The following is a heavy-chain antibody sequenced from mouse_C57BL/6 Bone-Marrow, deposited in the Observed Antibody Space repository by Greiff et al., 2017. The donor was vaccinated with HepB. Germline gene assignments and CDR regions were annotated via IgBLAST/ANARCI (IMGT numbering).Heavy chain of an antibody. CDR3: ARVYDGYYYYAMDY. D-gene: IGHD2-3*01. Sequence: EVQGVESGGGLVKPGGSLKLSCAASGFTFSDYGMHWVRQAPEKGLEWVAYISSGSSPIYYADTVKGRFTISRDNAKTTLFLQMTSLRSEDTAMYYCARVYDGYYYYAMDYWGQGTSVTVSS. V-gene: IGHV5-17*01. CDR2: ISSGSSPI. CDR1: GFTFSDYG. J-gene: IGHJ4*01.